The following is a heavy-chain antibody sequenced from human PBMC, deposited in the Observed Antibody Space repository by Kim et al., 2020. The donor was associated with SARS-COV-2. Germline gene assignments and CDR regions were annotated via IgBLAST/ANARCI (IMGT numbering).Heavy chain of an antibody. V-gene: IGHV4-34*01. CDR3: ARNRAVGAATRYAFDY. J-gene: IGHJ4*02. CDR2: INHSGST. CDR1: GGSFSGYY. Sequence: SETLSLTCAVYGGSFSGYYWSWIRQPPGKGLEWIGEINHSGSTNYNPSLKSRVTISVDTSKNQFSLKLSSVTAADTAVYYCARNRAVGAATRYAFDYWGQGTLVTVSS. D-gene: IGHD2-15*01.